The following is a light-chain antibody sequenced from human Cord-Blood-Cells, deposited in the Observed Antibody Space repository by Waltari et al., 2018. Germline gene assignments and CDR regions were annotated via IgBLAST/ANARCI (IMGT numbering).Light chain of an antibody. V-gene: IGLV2-23*01. Sequence: QSALTQPASVSGSPGQSIPISCTGTSSDVGSYNLVSWSQQHPGKAPKLMIYECSKRPSGVSKRFSGSKAGNTASLTISGLQAEDEADYYCCSYAGSSTWVFGGGTKLTVL. J-gene: IGLJ3*02. CDR3: CSYAGSSTWV. CDR1: SSDVGSYNL. CDR2: ECS.